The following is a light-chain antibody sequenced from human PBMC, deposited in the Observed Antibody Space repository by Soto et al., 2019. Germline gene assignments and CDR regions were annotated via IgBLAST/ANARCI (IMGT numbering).Light chain of an antibody. CDR3: QQYGSSPLT. Sequence: EIVFTQSPGTLSLSPGEGSTLSCRASQSVTNNYLAWYQQKPGQAPRLLIYDASSRASGIPDRFSGSASGTDFTLTIRRLEPEDFAVYYCQQYGSSPLTFGRGTQVDIK. V-gene: IGKV3-20*01. J-gene: IGKJ4*01. CDR2: DAS. CDR1: QSVTNNY.